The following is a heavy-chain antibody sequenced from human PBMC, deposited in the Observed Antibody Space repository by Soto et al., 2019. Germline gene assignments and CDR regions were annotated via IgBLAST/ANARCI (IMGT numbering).Heavy chain of an antibody. CDR3: ARQTLPYDYIWVGYLVRPSPPDYYFYY. Sequence: SETLSLTCTVSGGSISSYYWSWIRQPPGKGLEWIGYIYYSGSTNYNPSLKSRVTISVDTSKNQFSLKLSSVTAADTAVYYCARQTLPYDYIWVGYLVRPSPPDYYFYYWGQGTLVTVS. V-gene: IGHV4-59*08. J-gene: IGHJ4*02. CDR1: GGSISSYY. D-gene: IGHD3-16*01. CDR2: IYYSGST.